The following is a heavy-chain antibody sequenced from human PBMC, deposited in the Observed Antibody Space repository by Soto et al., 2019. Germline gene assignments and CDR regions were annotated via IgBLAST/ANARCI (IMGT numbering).Heavy chain of an antibody. CDR3: ARVGVVESSASKFDY. CDR1: GFTFSSYW. V-gene: IGHV3-74*01. CDR2: IDSDGTST. Sequence: EVQLVESGGGLVQPGGSLRLSCAGSGFTFSSYWMHWVRQVPGKGLVWVSRIDSDGTSTTYADSVKGRFTISRDNAKNTLYLQMNSLRDEDTGVYYCARVGVVESSASKFDYWGQGTLVTVS. D-gene: IGHD6-19*01. J-gene: IGHJ4*02.